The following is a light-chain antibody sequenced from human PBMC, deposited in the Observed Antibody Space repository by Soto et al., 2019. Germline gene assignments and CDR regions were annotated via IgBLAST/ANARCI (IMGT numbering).Light chain of an antibody. CDR3: QQYYSAPLYS. J-gene: IGKJ2*01. CDR2: WAS. V-gene: IGKV4-1*01. CDR1: QSVLYSSNNENY. Sequence: DIVMTQSPDSLAVSLGERATIHCKSSQSVLYSSNNENYLAWYQQKPGQPPKLLIYWASTRESGVPDRFSGRGSGTELTLTIRGLQAEDVAVYYCQQYYSAPLYSFGQGTKLEIK.